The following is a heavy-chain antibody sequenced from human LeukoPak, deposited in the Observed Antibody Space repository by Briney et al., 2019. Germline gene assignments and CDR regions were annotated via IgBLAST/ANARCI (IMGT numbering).Heavy chain of an antibody. J-gene: IGHJ6*03. CDR1: GGSISSYY. V-gene: IGHV4-59*01. CDR2: IHYSGST. D-gene: IGHD3-10*01. CDR3: ARVQKVLQEGYYYYMDV. Sequence: SETLSLTCTVSGGSISSYYWSWIRQPPGKGLEWIGYIHYSGSTNYNPSLKSRVTISVDTSKNQFSLKLSFVTAADTAVYYCARVQKVLQEGYYYYMDVWGKGTTVTVSS.